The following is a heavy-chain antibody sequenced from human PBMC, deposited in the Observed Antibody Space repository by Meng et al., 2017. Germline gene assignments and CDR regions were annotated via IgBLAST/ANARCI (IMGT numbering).Heavy chain of an antibody. V-gene: IGHV1-18*01. CDR1: GYTFTSDC. D-gene: IGHD6-19*01. CDR2: ISAYNGNT. Sequence: QDQLVQSGAEVKKPGAPVKVSCKASGYTFTSDCISLMRQAPRRGLEWMRWISAYNGNTNYAQKLQGRVTMTTDTSTSTAYMELRSLRSDDTAVYYCARGGIAVAIDYWGQGTLVTVSS. CDR3: ARGGIAVAIDY. J-gene: IGHJ4*02.